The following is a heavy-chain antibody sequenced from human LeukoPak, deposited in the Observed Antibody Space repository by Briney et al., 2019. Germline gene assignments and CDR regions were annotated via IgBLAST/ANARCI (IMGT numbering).Heavy chain of an antibody. Sequence: ASVKVSCKASGYTFTSYYMHWVRQAPGQGLELMGIINPSGGSTSYEQKFQGRVTMTRDTSTSTVYMELSSLRSEDTAVYYCARAGSAKGTAYYFDYWGQGTLVTVSS. CDR3: ARAGSAKGTAYYFDY. J-gene: IGHJ4*02. V-gene: IGHV1-46*01. D-gene: IGHD3-10*01. CDR1: GYTFTSYY. CDR2: INPSGGST.